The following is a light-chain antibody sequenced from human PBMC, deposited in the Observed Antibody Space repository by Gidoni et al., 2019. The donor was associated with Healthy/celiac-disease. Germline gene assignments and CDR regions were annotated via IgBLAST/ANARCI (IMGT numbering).Light chain of an antibody. V-gene: IGLV2-23*01. CDR2: EGS. J-gene: IGLJ2*01. CDR1: SSDVGSYNL. CDR3: CSYAGSSLDVV. Sequence: QSALTQPASVSGSPGQSITISCTGTSSDVGSYNLVSWYQQHPGKAPKLMIYEGSQRPSGVSTRFSCSKSGNTASLTISGLQAEDEADYYCCSYAGSSLDVVFGGGTKLXV.